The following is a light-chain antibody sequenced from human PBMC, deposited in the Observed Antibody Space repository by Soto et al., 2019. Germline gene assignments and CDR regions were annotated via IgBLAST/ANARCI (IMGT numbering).Light chain of an antibody. Sequence: QTVLTQPASVSGSPGQSITISCTGTISDVGGYNYVSWYQQHPGKAPKLMIYEVSNRPSGVSNRFSGSKSGNTASLTISGLQAEDEADYYCSSYTISSTLVFGTGTKVTVL. J-gene: IGLJ1*01. CDR2: EVS. CDR1: ISDVGGYNY. CDR3: SSYTISSTLV. V-gene: IGLV2-14*01.